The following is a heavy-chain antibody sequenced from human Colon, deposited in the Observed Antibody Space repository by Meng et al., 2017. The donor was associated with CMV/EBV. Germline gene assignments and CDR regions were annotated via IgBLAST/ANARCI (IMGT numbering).Heavy chain of an antibody. V-gene: IGHV3-21*01. CDR2: IGSSNDHI. D-gene: IGHD4-17*01. J-gene: IGHJ4*02. CDR1: GFTFSSYS. CDR3: ARDPSYGAVDY. Sequence: GESLKISCAVSGFTFSSYSMIWVRQAPGKGLEWVSSIGSSNDHIHYADSVKGRFVISRDHSKNTLFLQMVSLTAEDTAVYYCARDPSYGAVDYWGQGTLVTVSS.